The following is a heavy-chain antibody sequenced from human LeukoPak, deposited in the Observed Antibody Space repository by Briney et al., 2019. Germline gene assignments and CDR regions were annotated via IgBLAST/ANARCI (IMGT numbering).Heavy chain of an antibody. Sequence: PSETLSLTCAVYGGSFSGYYWSWIRQPPGKGLERIGEINHSGSTNYNPSLKSRVTISVDTSKNQFSLKLSSVTAADTAVYYCAREGRDYDILTGYRPPSWFDPWGQGTLVTVSS. CDR1: GGSFSGYY. CDR3: AREGRDYDILTGYRPPSWFDP. D-gene: IGHD3-9*01. J-gene: IGHJ5*02. V-gene: IGHV4-34*01. CDR2: INHSGST.